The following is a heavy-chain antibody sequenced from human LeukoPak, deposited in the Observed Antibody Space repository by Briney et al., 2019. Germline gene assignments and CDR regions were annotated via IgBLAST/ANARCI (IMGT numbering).Heavy chain of an antibody. D-gene: IGHD3-10*01. J-gene: IGHJ5*02. CDR3: ARDMAVRGVIKNWFDP. V-gene: IGHV1-2*02. CDR2: INPNSGGT. Sequence: ASVKVSCKASGYTFTGYYMHWVRQAPGQGLEWMGWINPNSGGTNYAQKFQGRVTMTRDTSISTAYMELSRLRSDDTAVYYCARDMAVRGVIKNWFDPWGQGTLVTVSS. CDR1: GYTFTGYY.